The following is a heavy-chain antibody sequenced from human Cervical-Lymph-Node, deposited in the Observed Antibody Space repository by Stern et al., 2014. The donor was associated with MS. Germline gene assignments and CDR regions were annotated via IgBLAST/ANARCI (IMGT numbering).Heavy chain of an antibody. CDR3: ARHVQGFDY. V-gene: IGHV5-51*01. J-gene: IGHJ4*02. Sequence: VQLVQYGAEVKKPGESLKISCKLSGYSFTIYYIACVRQMPGKGLEWVGVIYPYDSDTTYSPSFQGQVTISADKSITTAYLQWSSLRASDTAMYYCARHVQGFDYWGQGTLVTVSS. CDR1: GYSFTIYY. CDR2: IYPYDSDT.